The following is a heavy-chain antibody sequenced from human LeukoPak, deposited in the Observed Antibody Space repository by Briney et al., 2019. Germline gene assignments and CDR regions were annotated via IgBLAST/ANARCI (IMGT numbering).Heavy chain of an antibody. CDR3: AKDPPEWELPTNHDAFDI. J-gene: IGHJ3*02. V-gene: IGHV3-23*01. D-gene: IGHD1-26*01. Sequence: SGGSLRLSCAASGFTFSSYGMHWVRQAPGKGLEWVSAISGSGGSTYYADSVKGRFTISRDNSKNTLYLQMNSLRAEDTAVYYCAKDPPEWELPTNHDAFDIWGQGTMVTVSS. CDR2: ISGSGGST. CDR1: GFTFSSYG.